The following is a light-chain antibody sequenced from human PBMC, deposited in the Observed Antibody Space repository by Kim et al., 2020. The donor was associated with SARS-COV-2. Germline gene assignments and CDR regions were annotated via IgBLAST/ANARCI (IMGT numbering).Light chain of an antibody. CDR2: GAS. Sequence: SPGERAPLSSTASQSVSSGDLSSYPQKPGQALTLLIYGASSTGTVISDRFSGSGSGTDFSLTITRLGPEHFAVYSCQQYGISPPTFVGGTKMDIK. J-gene: IGKJ4*01. V-gene: IGKV3-20*01. CDR3: QQYGISPPT. CDR1: QSVSSGD.